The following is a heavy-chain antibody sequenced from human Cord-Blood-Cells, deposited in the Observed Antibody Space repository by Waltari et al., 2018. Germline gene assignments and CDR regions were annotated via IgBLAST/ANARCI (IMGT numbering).Heavy chain of an antibody. CDR1: GGSISSSSYY. J-gene: IGHJ4*02. D-gene: IGHD2-15*01. CDR3: ARRGYCSGGSCYGLYYFDY. CDR2: IYYSGST. V-gene: IGHV4-39*01. Sequence: QLQLQESGPGLVKPSETLSLTCTVSGGSISSSSYYLGWIRQPPGKGLEWIGSIYYSGSTDCNPSLKSQVTISVDTSKNQFSLKLSSVTAADTAVYYCARRGYCSGGSCYGLYYFDYWGQGTLVTVSS.